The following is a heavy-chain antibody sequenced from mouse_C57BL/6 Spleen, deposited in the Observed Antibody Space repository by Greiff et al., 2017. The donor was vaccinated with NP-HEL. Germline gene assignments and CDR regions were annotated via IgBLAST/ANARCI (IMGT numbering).Heavy chain of an antibody. CDR3: ARGGYYGSSYVYFDY. Sequence: VQLVESGAELARPGASVKLSCKASGYTFTSYGISWVKQRTGQGLEWIGEIYPRSGNTYYNEKFKGKATLTADKSSSTAYMELRSLTSEDSAVYFCARGGYYGSSYVYFDYWGQGTTLTVSS. CDR1: GYTFTSYG. J-gene: IGHJ2*01. D-gene: IGHD1-1*01. CDR2: IYPRSGNT. V-gene: IGHV1-81*01.